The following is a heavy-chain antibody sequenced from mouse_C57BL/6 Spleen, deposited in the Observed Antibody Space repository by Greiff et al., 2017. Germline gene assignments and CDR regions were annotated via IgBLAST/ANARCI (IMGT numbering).Heavy chain of an antibody. D-gene: IGHD1-1*01. V-gene: IGHV1-81*01. J-gene: IGHJ1*03. CDR3: ANYGSSDWYFDV. CDR2: IYPRSGNT. Sequence: VQGVESGAELARPGASVKLSCKASGYTFTSYGISWVKQRTGQGLEWIGEIYPRSGNTYYNEKFKGKATLTADKSSSTAYMELRSLTSEDSAVYFCANYGSSDWYFDVWGTGTTVTVSS. CDR1: GYTFTSYG.